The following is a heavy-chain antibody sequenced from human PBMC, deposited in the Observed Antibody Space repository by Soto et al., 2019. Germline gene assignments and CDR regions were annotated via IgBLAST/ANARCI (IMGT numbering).Heavy chain of an antibody. CDR3: ARSMITFGGLIVNRLDY. CDR1: GYTFTSYA. Sequence: GASVKVSCKASGYTFTSYAMHWVRQAPGQRLEWMGWINAGNGNTKYSQKFQGRVTITRDTSASTAYMELSSLRSEDTAVYYCARSMITFGGLIVNRLDYWGQGPLVTVSS. CDR2: INAGNGNT. J-gene: IGHJ4*02. V-gene: IGHV1-3*01. D-gene: IGHD3-16*02.